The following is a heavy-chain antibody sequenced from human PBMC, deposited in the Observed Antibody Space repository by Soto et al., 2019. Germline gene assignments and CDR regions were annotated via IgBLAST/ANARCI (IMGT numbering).Heavy chain of an antibody. Sequence: SVKVSCKASGGTFSSYAISWVRQAPGQGLEWMGGIIPIFGTANYAQKFQGRVTITADESTSTAYMELSSLRSEDTAVYYCARVRRYSSGWPQNDYWGQGTLVTVSS. CDR1: GGTFSSYA. D-gene: IGHD6-19*01. CDR2: IIPIFGTA. V-gene: IGHV1-69*13. CDR3: ARVRRYSSGWPQNDY. J-gene: IGHJ4*02.